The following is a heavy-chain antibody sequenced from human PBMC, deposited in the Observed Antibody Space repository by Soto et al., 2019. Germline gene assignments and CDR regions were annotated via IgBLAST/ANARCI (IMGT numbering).Heavy chain of an antibody. CDR3: ARRGSAVAGMLGWFDP. CDR2: IYYSGST. J-gene: IGHJ5*02. D-gene: IGHD6-19*01. Sequence: SETLSLTCTVSGGSISSSSYYWGWIRQPPGKGLEWIGSIYYSGSTYYNPSLKSRVTISVDTSKNQFSLKLSSVTAADTAVYYCARRGSAVAGMLGWFDPWGQGTLVTVSS. CDR1: GGSISSSSYY. V-gene: IGHV4-39*01.